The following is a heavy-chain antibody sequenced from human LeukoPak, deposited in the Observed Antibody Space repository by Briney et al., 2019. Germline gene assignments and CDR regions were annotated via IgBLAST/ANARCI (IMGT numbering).Heavy chain of an antibody. CDR2: ISPYNGDT. CDR1: GYTFNTYG. J-gene: IGHJ6*03. CDR3: ARESGIRDYYYYYYMDV. V-gene: IGHV1-18*04. Sequence: ASVKVSCKASGYTFNTYGITWVRQAPGQGLEWMGWISPYNGDTHYAQKFQDRVTMTTDTSTSTAYMDLRSLGFDDTALYYCARESGIRDYYYYYYMDVWGKGTTVTISS. D-gene: IGHD1-1*01.